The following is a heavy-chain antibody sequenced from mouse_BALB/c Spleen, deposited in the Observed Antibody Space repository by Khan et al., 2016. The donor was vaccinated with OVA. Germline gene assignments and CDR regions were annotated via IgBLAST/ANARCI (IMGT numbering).Heavy chain of an antibody. J-gene: IGHJ3*01. Sequence: LVESGGGLVKPGGSLKLSCAASGFTFSDYYMYWVRQTPEKRLEWVATISDGGIYTYYPDSVKGRFTITRDDAKNNLYLQRSRLKSEDTAVFYCVRGFYGNPFAYWGQGTLVTVSA. CDR3: VRGFYGNPFAY. D-gene: IGHD2-1*01. CDR1: GFTFSDYY. V-gene: IGHV5-4*02. CDR2: ISDGGIYT.